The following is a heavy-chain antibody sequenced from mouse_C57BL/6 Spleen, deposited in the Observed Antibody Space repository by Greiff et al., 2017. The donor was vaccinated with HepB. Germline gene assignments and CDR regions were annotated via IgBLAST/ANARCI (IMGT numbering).Heavy chain of an antibody. CDR2: LHPNSGST. CDR1: GYTFTSYW. D-gene: IGHD3-3*01. Sequence: VQLQQPGAELVKPGASVKLSCKASGYTFTSYWMHWVKQRPGQGLEWIGMLHPNSGSTNYNEKFKNKATLTVDKSSSTAYMEISSLTSDDSAVYYRTIGYDAMDDWGQGATVTVSS. V-gene: IGHV1-64*01. J-gene: IGHJ4*01. CDR3: TIGYDAMDD.